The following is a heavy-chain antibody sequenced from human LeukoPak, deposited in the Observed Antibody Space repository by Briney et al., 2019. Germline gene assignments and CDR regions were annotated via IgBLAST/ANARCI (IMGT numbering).Heavy chain of an antibody. CDR1: GFTYSNAC. J-gene: IGHJ5*02. CDR3: TTGRAAS. D-gene: IGHD6-13*01. V-gene: IGHV3-15*01. CDR2: IKSKADGVTE. Sequence: PGGSLGLPCAASGFTYSNACMRGVRQAPGRGRGWVSHIKSKADGVTEDYPTPVKGRYTTSREDSKNTRYLHINSLKTDDTALYYCTTGRAASWGQGTLVTVSS.